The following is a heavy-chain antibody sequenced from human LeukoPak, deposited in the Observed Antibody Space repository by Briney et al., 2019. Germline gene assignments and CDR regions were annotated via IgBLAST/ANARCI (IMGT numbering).Heavy chain of an antibody. V-gene: IGHV3-21*01. CDR1: GFTFSSYS. Sequence: GGSLRLSCAASGFTFSSYSMNWVRQAPGKGLEWVSSISSSSSYIYYADSVKGRFTISRDNAKNSLYLQMNSLRAEDTAVYYCARAIPIVVVPAAIQRAFDIWGQGTMVTVSS. CDR3: ARAIPIVVVPAAIQRAFDI. J-gene: IGHJ3*02. CDR2: ISSSSSYI. D-gene: IGHD2-2*01.